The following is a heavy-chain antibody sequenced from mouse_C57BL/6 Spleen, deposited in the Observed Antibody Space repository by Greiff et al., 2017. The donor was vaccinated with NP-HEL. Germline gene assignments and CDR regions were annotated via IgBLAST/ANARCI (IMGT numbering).Heavy chain of an antibody. CDR2: IYPGDGDT. J-gene: IGHJ1*03. CDR1: GYAFSSSW. D-gene: IGHD2-4*01. CDR3: AYYYDYDDWYFDV. Sequence: QVQLKESGPELVKPGASVKISCKASGYAFSSSWMNWVKQRPGKGLEWIGRIYPGDGDTNYNGKFKGKATLTADKSSSTAYMQLSSLTSEDSAVYFCAYYYDYDDWYFDVWGTGTTVTVSS. V-gene: IGHV1-82*01.